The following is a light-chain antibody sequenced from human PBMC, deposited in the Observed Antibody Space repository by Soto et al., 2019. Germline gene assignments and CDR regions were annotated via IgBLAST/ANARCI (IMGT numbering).Light chain of an antibody. J-gene: IGKJ2*01. CDR2: GAS. V-gene: IGKV3-20*01. CDR1: QSVSSSY. Sequence: EIVLTQSPGTLSLSPGERATLSCRASQSVSSSYLAWYQQKPGQAPRLLIYGASSRATGIPDRFSGSGSGTDFPLTISGLEPEDFAVYYCQPYCSSPTFGQGTKLEIK. CDR3: QPYCSSPT.